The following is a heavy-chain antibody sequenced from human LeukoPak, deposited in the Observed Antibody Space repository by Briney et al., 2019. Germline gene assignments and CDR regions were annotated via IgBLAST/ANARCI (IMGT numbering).Heavy chain of an antibody. CDR2: ISSSSRDI. V-gene: IGHV3-21*01. CDR3: AREGGEWELLRTFDY. Sequence: GGSLRLSCAASGFTFSSYTMNWVRQAPGKGLEWVAAISSSSRDIFYADSVRGRFSISRDNTQNSLSLQMNSLRAEDTAVYYCAREGGEWELLRTFDYWGQGTLVTVSS. J-gene: IGHJ4*02. D-gene: IGHD1-26*01. CDR1: GFTFSSYT.